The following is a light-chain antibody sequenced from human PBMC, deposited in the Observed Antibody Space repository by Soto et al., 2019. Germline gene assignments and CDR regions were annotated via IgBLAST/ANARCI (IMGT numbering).Light chain of an antibody. Sequence: ELTQPPSVSVAPGQTAKIICGGNNIGSKSVQWYQQKPGQAPVLVVYDDSDRPSGIPERFSGSKSWNTATLTISRVEAGDEADYYCQVWDTSSDHYVFGTGTKVTVL. CDR1: NIGSKS. CDR2: DDS. J-gene: IGLJ1*01. CDR3: QVWDTSSDHYV. V-gene: IGLV3-21*02.